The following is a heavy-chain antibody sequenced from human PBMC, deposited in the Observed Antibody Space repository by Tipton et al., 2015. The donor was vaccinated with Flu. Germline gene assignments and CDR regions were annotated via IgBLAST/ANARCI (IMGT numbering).Heavy chain of an antibody. CDR3: ARQHDYVWGSYRRDDY. V-gene: IGHV4-38-2*01. CDR2: ICHSGNT. CDR1: GDSFGSDYC. D-gene: IGHD3-16*02. J-gene: IGHJ4*02. Sequence: TLSLTCSVSGDSFGSDYCWGWVRQPPGKGLDWIGNICHSGNTYYNPSLKSRITISVDRSMNQFSLKLRSVTAADTAVYYCARQHDYVWGSYRRDDYWGQGTLVTVSS.